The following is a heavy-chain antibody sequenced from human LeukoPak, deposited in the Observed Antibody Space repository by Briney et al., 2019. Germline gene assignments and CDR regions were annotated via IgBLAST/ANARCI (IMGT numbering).Heavy chain of an antibody. D-gene: IGHD5-18*01. Sequence: PSQTLSLTCAVSGGSISSGGYSWSWIRQPPGKGLEWIGYIYHSGSTYYNPSLKSRVTMSVDTSKNQFSLKLSSVTAADTAVYYCASTYGYSYGYDYWGQGTLVTVSS. CDR2: IYHSGST. CDR3: ASTYGYSYGYDY. V-gene: IGHV4-30-2*01. CDR1: GGSISSGGYS. J-gene: IGHJ4*02.